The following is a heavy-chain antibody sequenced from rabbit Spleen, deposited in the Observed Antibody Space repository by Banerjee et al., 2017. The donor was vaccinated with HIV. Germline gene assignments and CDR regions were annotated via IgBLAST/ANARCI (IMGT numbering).Heavy chain of an antibody. CDR3: ARNYVNVFDP. Sequence: QSLEESGGDLVKPGASLTLTCTASGVSLSSNYYMCWVRQAPGKGLEWIACIDTSDGDTDYANWPKGRFTISKASSTTVTLQMTSLTAADTATYFCARNYVNVFDPWGQGTLVTVS. D-gene: IGHD1-1*01. CDR1: GVSLSSNYY. J-gene: IGHJ2*01. CDR2: IDTSDGDT. V-gene: IGHV1S40*01.